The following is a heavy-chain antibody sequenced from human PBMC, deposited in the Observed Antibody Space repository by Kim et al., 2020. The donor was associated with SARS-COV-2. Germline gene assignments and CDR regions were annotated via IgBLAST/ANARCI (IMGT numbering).Heavy chain of an antibody. CDR1: GGTFSSYA. CDR3: ARDSYYYDSSGYGMDV. CDR2: IIPIFGTA. D-gene: IGHD3-22*01. V-gene: IGHV1-69*13. J-gene: IGHJ6*02. Sequence: SVKVSCKASGGTFSSYAISWVRQAPGQGLEWMGGIIPIFGTANYAQKFQGRVTITADESTSTAYMELSSLRSEDTAVYYCARDSYYYDSSGYGMDVWGQGTTVTVSS.